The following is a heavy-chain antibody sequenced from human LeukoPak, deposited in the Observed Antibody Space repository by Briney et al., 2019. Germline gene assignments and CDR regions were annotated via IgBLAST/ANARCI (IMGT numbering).Heavy chain of an antibody. J-gene: IGHJ4*02. D-gene: IGHD2-21*02. CDR2: ISYDGSNK. CDR1: GFTFSSYA. V-gene: IGHV3-30*04. Sequence: PGGSLRLSCAASGFTFSSYAMHWVRQAPGKGLEWVAVISYDGSNKYYADSVKGRFTISRDNSKNTLYLQMNSLRAEDTAVYYCANLLAYCGGDCYSIEDYWGQGTLVTVSS. CDR3: ANLLAYCGGDCYSIEDY.